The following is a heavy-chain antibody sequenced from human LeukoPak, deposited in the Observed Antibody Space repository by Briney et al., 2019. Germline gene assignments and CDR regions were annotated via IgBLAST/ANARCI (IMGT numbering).Heavy chain of an antibody. CDR3: ARASGDYGVYYYYYMDV. Sequence: ASVKVSCKASGYTFTGYYMHWVRQAPGQGLEWMGWINPNSGGTNYAQKFQGRVTMTRDTSISTAYMELRSLRSDDTAVYYCARASGDYGVYYYYYMDVWGKGTTVTISS. D-gene: IGHD4-17*01. CDR2: INPNSGGT. J-gene: IGHJ6*03. CDR1: GYTFTGYY. V-gene: IGHV1-2*02.